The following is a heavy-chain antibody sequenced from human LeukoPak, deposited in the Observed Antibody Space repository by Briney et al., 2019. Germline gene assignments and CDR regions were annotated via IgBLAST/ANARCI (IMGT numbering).Heavy chain of an antibody. J-gene: IGHJ5*02. CDR3: AGDQGSSWYVGWLEP. CDR2: IKQDGSEK. D-gene: IGHD6-13*01. V-gene: IGHV3-7*01. CDR1: GFTFSSYW. Sequence: GGSLRLSCAASGFTFSSYWMSWVRQAPGKGLEWVANIKQDGSEKYYVDSVKGRFTISRHNAKNSLYLQMNSLRAEDTAVYYCAGDQGSSWYVGWLEPWGQGTLVTVSS.